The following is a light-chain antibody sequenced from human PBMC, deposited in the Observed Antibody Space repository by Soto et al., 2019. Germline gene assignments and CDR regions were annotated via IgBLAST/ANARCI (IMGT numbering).Light chain of an antibody. J-gene: IGKJ1*01. CDR1: QSVSSSY. CDR3: QQYNKWPPET. Sequence: EIVLTQSPGTLSLSPGERATLSCRASQSVSSSYLAWYQQRPGQAPRLLIYGASTRATGIPARFSGSGSGTVFTLTISSLQSVDFAVYYCQQYNKWPPETFGQGTKVDIK. CDR2: GAS. V-gene: IGKV3-15*01.